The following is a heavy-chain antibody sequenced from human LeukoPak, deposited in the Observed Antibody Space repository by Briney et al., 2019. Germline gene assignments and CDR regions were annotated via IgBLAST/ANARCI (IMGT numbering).Heavy chain of an antibody. CDR1: GFTFSSYS. D-gene: IGHD3-22*01. Sequence: GGSLRLSCAASGFTFSSYSMNWVRQAPGKGLEWVSYISSSSSTIYYADSVKGRFTISRDNAKNSLYLQMNSLRVEDTAVYYCATLPYYYDSSGSYYFDYWGQGTLVTVSS. V-gene: IGHV3-48*01. J-gene: IGHJ4*02. CDR3: ATLPYYYDSSGSYYFDY. CDR2: ISSSSSTI.